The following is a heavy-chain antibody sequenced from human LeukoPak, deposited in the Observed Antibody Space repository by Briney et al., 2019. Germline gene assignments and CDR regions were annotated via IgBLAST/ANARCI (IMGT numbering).Heavy chain of an antibody. V-gene: IGHV3-23*01. CDR2: ITPNADRA. D-gene: IGHD3-22*01. CDR3: AIMHGYYDGSGYWVQ. CDR1: GFPFSSHA. J-gene: IGHJ1*01. Sequence: PGGSLRLSCAASGFPFSSHAMSWVRQAPGKGLEWVSFITPNADRASYADSVKGRFTISRDNPRNTLYMQMNSLRDEDTAVYYCAIMHGYYDGSGYWVQWGQGTLVTVSS.